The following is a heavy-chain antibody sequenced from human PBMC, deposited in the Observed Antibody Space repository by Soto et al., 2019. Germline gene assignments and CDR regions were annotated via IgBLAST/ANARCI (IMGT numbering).Heavy chain of an antibody. CDR3: AKKNSGYNYFDL. V-gene: IGHV3-23*01. J-gene: IGHJ4*02. D-gene: IGHD5-12*01. Sequence: GGSLRLSCAASGFTFSNYAMNWVRQAPGKGLEWVSGISGSGGSTYYADSVKGRFTISRDNSKNTLFLQMNSLRAEDTAVYYCAKKNSGYNYFDLWGQGTLVTVSS. CDR1: GFTFSNYA. CDR2: ISGSGGST.